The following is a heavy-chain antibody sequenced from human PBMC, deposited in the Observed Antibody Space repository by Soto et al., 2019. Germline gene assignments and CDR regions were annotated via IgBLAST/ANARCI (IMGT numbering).Heavy chain of an antibody. CDR1: DDFISSYY. CDR3: ARADYEILTGSYAMDV. CDR2: ISTTGGT. Sequence: QVQLQESGPRLVKPSETLSLTCTVSDDFISSYYWSWIRQPAGKGLEWVGCISTTGGTNYNPSLESRVTMSVDTSKNQFSLKVTSATAADTAVYFCARADYEILTGSYAMDVWGQGITVTVSS. V-gene: IGHV4-4*07. J-gene: IGHJ6*02. D-gene: IGHD3-9*01.